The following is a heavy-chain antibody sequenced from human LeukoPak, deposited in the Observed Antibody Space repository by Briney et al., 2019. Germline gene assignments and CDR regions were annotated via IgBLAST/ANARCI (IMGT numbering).Heavy chain of an antibody. D-gene: IGHD2-8*01. V-gene: IGHV3-23*01. Sequence: GGSLRLSCAASGLTFSTYAMNWVREAPGKGLEWVSTISGSDGRTYYADSVKGRFTISRDNSKNTLYLQMNSLRAEDTAVYSCANGGLMVYAITYFDSWGQGTLVTVSS. J-gene: IGHJ4*02. CDR3: ANGGLMVYAITYFDS. CDR2: ISGSDGRT. CDR1: GLTFSTYA.